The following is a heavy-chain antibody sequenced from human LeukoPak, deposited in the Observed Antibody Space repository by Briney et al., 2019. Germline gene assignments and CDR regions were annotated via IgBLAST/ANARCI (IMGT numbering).Heavy chain of an antibody. D-gene: IGHD3-10*01. CDR2: INPIFGTA. CDR3: ARAPINALFGITMVRGVHAYYFDY. V-gene: IGHV1-69*13. CDR1: VCTFSSYV. J-gene: IGHJ4*02. Sequence: ASVKVSCKASVCTFSSYVISWVRQAPGQGLEWMGGINPIFGTANYAQKFQGRATITAGDSRSSAYMELSSLRSEDTAVYCCARAPINALFGITMVRGVHAYYFDYWGQGTLVTVSS.